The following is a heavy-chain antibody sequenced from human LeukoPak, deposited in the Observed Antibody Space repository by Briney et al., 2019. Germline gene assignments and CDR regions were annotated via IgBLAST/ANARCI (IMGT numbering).Heavy chain of an antibody. CDR2: IKQDGSEK. J-gene: IGHJ4*02. CDR1: GFTFSSYW. Sequence: PGGSLRLSCAASGFTFSSYWMTWVRQAPGKGLEWVANIKQDGSEKYYVDFVKGRFTISRDNAKNSLYLQMNSLRAEDTAVYYCARGDLGATIFDYWGQGTLVTVSS. V-gene: IGHV3-7*01. CDR3: ARGDLGATIFDY. D-gene: IGHD1-26*01.